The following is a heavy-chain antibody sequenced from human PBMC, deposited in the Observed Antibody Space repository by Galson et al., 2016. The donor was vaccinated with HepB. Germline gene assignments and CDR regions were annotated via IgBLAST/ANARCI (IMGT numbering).Heavy chain of an antibody. CDR3: ASSVVVAGIIDY. J-gene: IGHJ4*02. CDR1: GFTFSYYT. CDR2: IWSGGIKK. D-gene: IGHD2-2*01. V-gene: IGHV3-33*08. Sequence: SLRLSCAASGFTFSYYTMHWVRQTPGKGLEWVAVIWSGGIKKYYADSVEGRFTISRDNSENTVYLQIDTLRVEDTAMYYCASSVVVAGIIDYWGQGTLVTVSS.